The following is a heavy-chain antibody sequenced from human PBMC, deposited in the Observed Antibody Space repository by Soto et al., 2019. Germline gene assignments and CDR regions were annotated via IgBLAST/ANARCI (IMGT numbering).Heavy chain of an antibody. CDR3: AREGDDRHFFFDS. Sequence: SETLSLTCNVSGRSMISYYWSWIRQPAGKGLEWIGRIYTGGNTNYNPSLKSRVTMSVDTSKSQFSLSLTSVTAADTAVYYCAREGDDRHFFFDSWGQGTLVTVSS. V-gene: IGHV4-4*07. D-gene: IGHD3-3*02. CDR1: GRSMISYY. J-gene: IGHJ4*02. CDR2: IYTGGNT.